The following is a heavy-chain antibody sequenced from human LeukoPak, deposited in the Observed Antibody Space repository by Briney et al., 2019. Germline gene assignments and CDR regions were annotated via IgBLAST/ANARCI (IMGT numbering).Heavy chain of an antibody. V-gene: IGHV4-39*01. CDR1: GGSISSSTYY. CDR3: ARVRRIVAGLYYFDY. CDR2: IFYIGNS. Sequence: KASETLSLTCTVSGGSISSSTYYWGWIRQPPGKGLEWIGTIFYIGNSYYNPSLKGRVTISVDTSKSQFSLKLSSMTAADAAVYYCARVRRIVAGLYYFDYWGQGTLVTVSS. D-gene: IGHD5-12*01. J-gene: IGHJ4*02.